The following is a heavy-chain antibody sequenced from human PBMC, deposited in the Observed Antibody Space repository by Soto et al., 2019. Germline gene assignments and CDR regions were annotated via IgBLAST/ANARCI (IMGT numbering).Heavy chain of an antibody. V-gene: IGHV3-66*01. Sequence: GGSLRLSCAASGLTVSNNHMSWVRQAPGKGLEWVSVTYSGGSTYYADSVKGRFTISRDNSKNTLDLQMNSLRAEDMAVYYCARGYNSNWLSMDVWGKGTTVTVSS. CDR2: TYSGGST. J-gene: IGHJ6*03. CDR3: ARGYNSNWLSMDV. D-gene: IGHD6-13*01. CDR1: GLTVSNNH.